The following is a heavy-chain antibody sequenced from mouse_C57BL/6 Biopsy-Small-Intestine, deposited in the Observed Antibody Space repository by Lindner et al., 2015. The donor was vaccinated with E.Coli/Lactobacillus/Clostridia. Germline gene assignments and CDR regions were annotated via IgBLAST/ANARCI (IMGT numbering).Heavy chain of an antibody. CDR3: ARGGDYDGFAY. J-gene: IGHJ3*01. CDR1: GYAFTNYF. D-gene: IGHD2-4*01. Sequence: VQLQESGAELVRPGTSVKVSCKASGYAFTNYFIEWIKQRPGQGLEWIGVINPGSGGSNYNEKFKGKATLTADNPHTAYMQLSSLTSEDSAVYFCARGGDYDGFAYWGQGTLVTVSA. CDR2: INPGSGGS. V-gene: IGHV1-54*01.